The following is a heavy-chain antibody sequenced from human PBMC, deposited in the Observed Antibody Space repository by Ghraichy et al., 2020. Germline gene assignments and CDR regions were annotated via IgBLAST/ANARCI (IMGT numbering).Heavy chain of an antibody. CDR1: GGSISSSSYY. D-gene: IGHD2-8*01. Sequence: SETLSLTCTVSGGSISSSSYYWGWIRQPPGKGLEWIGSIYYSGSTYYNPSLKSRVTISVDTSKNQFSLKLSSVTAADTAVYYCARQECTNGVCYTLGYWGQGTLVTVSS. J-gene: IGHJ4*02. CDR3: ARQECTNGVCYTLGY. CDR2: IYYSGST. V-gene: IGHV4-39*01.